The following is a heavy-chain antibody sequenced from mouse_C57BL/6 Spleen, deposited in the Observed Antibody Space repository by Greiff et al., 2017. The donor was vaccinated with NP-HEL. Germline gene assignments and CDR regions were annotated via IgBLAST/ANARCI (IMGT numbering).Heavy chain of an antibody. CDR1: GYAFTNYL. J-gene: IGHJ4*01. V-gene: IGHV1-54*01. CDR3: ARSGITTARYAMDY. D-gene: IGHD1-1*01. CDR2: INPGSGGT. Sequence: QVQLKESGAELVRPGTSVKVSCKASGYAFTNYLIEWVKQRPGQGLEWIGVINPGSGGTNYNEKFKGKATLTADKASSTAYMQLSSLTSEDSAVYFCARSGITTARYAMDYWGQGTSVTVSS.